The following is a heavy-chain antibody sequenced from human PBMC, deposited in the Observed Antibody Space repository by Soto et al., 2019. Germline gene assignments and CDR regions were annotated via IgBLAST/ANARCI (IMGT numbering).Heavy chain of an antibody. CDR1: GFTFTNYL. D-gene: IGHD2-2*01. CDR3: AKDTYSRSWYF. CDR2: IDKSGGDT. V-gene: IGHV3-23*05. J-gene: IGHJ4*02. Sequence: GGSLRLSCAASGFTFTNYLMTWVRQAPGKGLEWVSSIDKSGGDTYYADSVKGRFTISRDNSKNTLYLQMNGLRAEDTALHYCAKDTYSRSWYFWGQGTLVTVYS.